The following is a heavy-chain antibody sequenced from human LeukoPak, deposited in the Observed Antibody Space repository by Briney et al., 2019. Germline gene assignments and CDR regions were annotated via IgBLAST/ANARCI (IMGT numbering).Heavy chain of an antibody. CDR3: ARDRGPAAAIFDY. CDR2: IFYSGST. V-gene: IGHV4-39*07. Sequence: SETLSLTCTVSGGSISTSNYYWGWIRQPPGKGLEWIGNIFYSGSTYYNPSLKSRVTISVDTSKNQFSLKLSSVTAADTAVYYCARDRGPAAAIFDYWGQGTLVTVSS. J-gene: IGHJ4*02. D-gene: IGHD2-2*01. CDR1: GGSISTSNYY.